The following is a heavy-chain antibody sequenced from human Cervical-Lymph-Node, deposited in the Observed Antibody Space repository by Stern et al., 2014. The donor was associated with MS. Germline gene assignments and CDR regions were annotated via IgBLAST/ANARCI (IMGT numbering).Heavy chain of an antibody. CDR2: IRSNSNGGTS. D-gene: IGHD1-26*01. J-gene: IGHJ6*02. CDR1: GLRFSDAW. CDR3: TRDRVPWVGHYYGMDV. V-gene: IGHV3-15*01. Sequence: EVQLVESGGGLVKPGGSLRLSCEVSGLRFSDAWMSWVRQAPGKGLEWVGRIRSNSNGGTSDYAAPVRGRFIISRDGSKNTLYLQMNGLKTEDTAIYYCTRDRVPWVGHYYGMDVWGQGTTVTVSS.